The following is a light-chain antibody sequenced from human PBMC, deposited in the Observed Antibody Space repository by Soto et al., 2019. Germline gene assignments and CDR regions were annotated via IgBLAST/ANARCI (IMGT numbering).Light chain of an antibody. CDR3: QQSYTTPVYS. CDR2: AAS. Sequence: DIQLTQSPSSLSASVGDRVTISCRASQGIGNALGWYQQKPGKAPKLLIYAASNLQSGVPSRFSGSGSGTDFTLTISSLQPEDFATYFCQQSYTTPVYSFGQGTKVDIK. CDR1: QGIGNA. J-gene: IGKJ2*01. V-gene: IGKV1-39*01.